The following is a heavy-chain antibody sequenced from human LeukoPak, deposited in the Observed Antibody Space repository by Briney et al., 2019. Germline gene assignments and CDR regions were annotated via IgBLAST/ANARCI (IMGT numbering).Heavy chain of an antibody. D-gene: IGHD3-22*01. CDR2: IKQDGSEK. V-gene: IGHV3-7*01. Sequence: GGSLRLSCTDSGFTFRNYWMPWVRQAPGKGLEWVANIKQDGSEKYYVDSVKGRFTISRDNAKNSLYLQMNSLRAEDTAVYYCARGFDSRFFNDWGQGALVTVSS. CDR1: GFTFRNYW. J-gene: IGHJ4*02. CDR3: ARGFDSRFFND.